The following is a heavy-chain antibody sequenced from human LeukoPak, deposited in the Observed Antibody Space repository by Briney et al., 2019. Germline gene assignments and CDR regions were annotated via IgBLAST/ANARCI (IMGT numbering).Heavy chain of an antibody. CDR1: GFTFSSCA. V-gene: IGHV3-23*01. CDR2: ISGSGGGT. D-gene: IGHD2-15*01. J-gene: IGHJ5*02. Sequence: PGGSLRLSCAASGFTFSSCAMSWVRQAPGKGLEWVSAISGSGGGTYYADSVKGRFTISRDNSKNTLYLQMNSLKTEDTAVYYCTTDNIHCSGGSCYHPWGQGTLVTVSS. CDR3: TTDNIHCSGGSCYHP.